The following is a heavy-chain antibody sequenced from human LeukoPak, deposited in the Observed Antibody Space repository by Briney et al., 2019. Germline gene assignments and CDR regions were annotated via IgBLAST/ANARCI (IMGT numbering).Heavy chain of an antibody. CDR1: GYTFTSYY. D-gene: IGHD4-11*01. J-gene: IGHJ4*02. CDR3: ARRLNYSNRRTYFDY. V-gene: IGHV1-46*01. Sequence: GASVKVSCKASGYTFTSYYIHWVRQAPGRGLEWMGIINPSGGSTSYAQKFQGRVTMTRDMSTSTVYMELSSLRSEDTAVYYCARRLNYSNRRTYFDYWGQGTLVTVSS. CDR2: INPSGGST.